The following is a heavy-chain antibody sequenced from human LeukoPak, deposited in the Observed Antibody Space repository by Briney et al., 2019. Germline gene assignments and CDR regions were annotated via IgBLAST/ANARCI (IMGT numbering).Heavy chain of an antibody. D-gene: IGHD3-16*01. CDR1: AGSISGYY. J-gene: IGHJ6*02. Sequence: PSETLSLTCTVSAGSISGYYWSWIRQPPGKGLEWIGYIYSSGSTNYNPSLKSRVTISVDTSKNQFSLKLSSVTAADTAVYYCARVDEGGYYYYGMDVWGQGTTVTVSS. CDR2: IYSSGST. V-gene: IGHV4-59*01. CDR3: ARVDEGGYYYYGMDV.